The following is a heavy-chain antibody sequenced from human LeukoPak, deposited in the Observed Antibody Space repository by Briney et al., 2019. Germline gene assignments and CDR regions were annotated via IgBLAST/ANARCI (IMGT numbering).Heavy chain of an antibody. CDR2: ISSSNDYI. V-gene: IGHV3-21*01. CDR1: GFTFSTST. D-gene: IGHD6-19*01. CDR3: VRIPNSAGFPNWFDP. Sequence: PGGSLRLSCEVSGFTFSTSTMNWVRQAPGKGLEWVSCISSSNDYIYYADSVKGRFTISRDNAKNSLYLQMNSLRAEDTAVYYCVRIPNSAGFPNWFDPWGQGTLVTVSS. J-gene: IGHJ5*02.